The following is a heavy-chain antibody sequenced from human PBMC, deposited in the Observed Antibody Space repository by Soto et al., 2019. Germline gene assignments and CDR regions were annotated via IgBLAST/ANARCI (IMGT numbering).Heavy chain of an antibody. CDR2: IYSGGST. CDR1: GFTVSSNY. V-gene: IGHV3-66*01. D-gene: IGHD2-15*01. Sequence: EVQLVESGGGLVQPGGSLRLSCAASGFTVSSNYMSWVRQAPGKGLEWVSVIYSGGSTYYADSVKGRFTISRDNSKNTLYLQMNSLRAEDTAVYYCARGGGDCSGGSWHFWRYYFDYWGQGTLVTFSS. CDR3: ARGGGDCSGGSWHFWRYYFDY. J-gene: IGHJ4*02.